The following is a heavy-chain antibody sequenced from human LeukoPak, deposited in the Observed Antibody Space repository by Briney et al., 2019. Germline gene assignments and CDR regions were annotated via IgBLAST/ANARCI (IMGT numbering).Heavy chain of an antibody. J-gene: IGHJ5*02. CDR2: IRYDGSNK. CDR1: GFTFSSYG. CDR3: AKVGGPISGSYYGPTLGSNWFDP. D-gene: IGHD1-26*01. V-gene: IGHV3-30*02. Sequence: GGSLRLSCAVSGFTFSSYGMHWVRQAPGMGLEWVAFIRYDGSNKYYADSVKGRFTISRDNSKNTLYLQMNSLRAEDTAVYYCAKVGGPISGSYYGPTLGSNWFDPWGQGTLVTVSS.